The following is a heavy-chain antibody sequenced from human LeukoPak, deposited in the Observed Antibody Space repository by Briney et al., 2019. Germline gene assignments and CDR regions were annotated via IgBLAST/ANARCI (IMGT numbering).Heavy chain of an antibody. Sequence: VASVKVSCKASGYTFTGYYMHWVRQAPGQGLEWMGWISAYNGNTNYAQKFQGRVTMTTDTSTSTAYMELRSLRSDDTAVFYCARAPYSGRYNVEVHWGQGTLVTVSS. D-gene: IGHD1-26*01. V-gene: IGHV1-18*04. CDR3: ARAPYSGRYNVEVH. J-gene: IGHJ4*02. CDR1: GYTFTGYY. CDR2: ISAYNGNT.